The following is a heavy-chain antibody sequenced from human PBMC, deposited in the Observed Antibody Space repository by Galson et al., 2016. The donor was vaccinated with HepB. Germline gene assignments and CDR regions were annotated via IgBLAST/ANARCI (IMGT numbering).Heavy chain of an antibody. D-gene: IGHD6-13*01. CDR1: GFTFSYYS. CDR2: ISSSSSDI. V-gene: IGHV3-21*01. Sequence: SLRLSCAASGFTFSYYSMNWVRQAPGKGLEWVSSISSSSSDIYYADSAKGRFTISSDNAKNSMYLQMNRLRAEDTAVYYCARDLIAAAGRTFYYYYYYLYVWGKGTTVTVSS. CDR3: ARDLIAAAGRTFYYYYYYLYV. J-gene: IGHJ6*03.